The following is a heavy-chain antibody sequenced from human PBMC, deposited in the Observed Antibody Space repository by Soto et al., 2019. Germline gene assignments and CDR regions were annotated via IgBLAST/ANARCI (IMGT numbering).Heavy chain of an antibody. Sequence: PSETLSLTCTVSGGSISSGGYYWSWIHQHPGKGLEWIGRIYTSGSTNYNPSLKSRVTMSVDTSKNQFSLKLSSVTAADTAVYYCARDIAAAGRNDDHFDYWGQGTLVTVSS. V-gene: IGHV4-61*02. D-gene: IGHD6-13*01. J-gene: IGHJ4*02. CDR2: IYTSGST. CDR1: GGSISSGGYY. CDR3: ARDIAAAGRNDDHFDY.